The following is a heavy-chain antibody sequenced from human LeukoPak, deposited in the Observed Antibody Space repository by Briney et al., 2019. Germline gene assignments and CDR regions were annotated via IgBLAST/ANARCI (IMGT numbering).Heavy chain of an antibody. V-gene: IGHV4-59*11. D-gene: IGHD5-12*01. CDR3: ARIQRWLPDY. CDR2: IYYSGST. CDR1: GGSISSHY. Sequence: PSETLSLTCTVSGGSISSHYWSWIRQPPGKGLEWIGYIYYSGSTNYNPSLKSRVTISIDTSKNQFSLKLSSVTAEDTAVYYCARIQRWLPDYWGQGTLVTVSS. J-gene: IGHJ4*02.